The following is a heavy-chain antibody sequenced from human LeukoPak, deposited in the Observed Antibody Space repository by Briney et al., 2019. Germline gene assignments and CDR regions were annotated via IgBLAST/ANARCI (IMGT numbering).Heavy chain of an antibody. V-gene: IGHV1-2*04. CDR3: ARGPYCSGGSCSDSGYSYGYPIYYYYYGMDV. D-gene: IGHD2-15*01. CDR2: INPNSGGT. J-gene: IGHJ6*02. Sequence: GASVKVSCKASGYTFTGYYMHLVRQAPGQGLEWMGWINPNSGGTNYAQKFQCWVTMTRDTSISTAYMELSRLRSDDTAVYYCARGPYCSGGSCSDSGYSYGYPIYYYYYGMDVWGQGTTVTVSS. CDR1: GYTFTGYY.